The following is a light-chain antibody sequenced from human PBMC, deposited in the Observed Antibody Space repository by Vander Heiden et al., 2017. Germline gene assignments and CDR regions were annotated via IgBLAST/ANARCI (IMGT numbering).Light chain of an antibody. CDR2: GAS. CDR1: QSVSSN. CDR3: QQYDNWPAT. Sequence: EIVMTQSPATLSVSPGERATLSCRASQSVSSNLAWYQQKPGQAPRLLISGASTRATGIPARFSGSGSGTEFTLTISSLQSEDFAVYYCQQYDNWPATFGPGTKVDIK. V-gene: IGKV3D-15*01. J-gene: IGKJ3*01.